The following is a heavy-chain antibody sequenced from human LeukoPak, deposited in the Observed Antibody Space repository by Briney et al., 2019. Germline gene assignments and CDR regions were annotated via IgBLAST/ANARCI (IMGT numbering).Heavy chain of an antibody. J-gene: IGHJ6*02. CDR1: GYTFTSYG. V-gene: IGHV1-18*01. CDR3: ARYDLVVPAAHYYYYGMDV. D-gene: IGHD2-2*01. Sequence: ASVKVSCKASGYTFTSYGISWVRQAPGQGLEWMGRISAYNGNTNYAQKLQGRVTMTTDTSTSTAYMELRSLRSDDTAVYYCARYDLVVPAAHYYYYGMDVWGQGTTVTVSS. CDR2: ISAYNGNT.